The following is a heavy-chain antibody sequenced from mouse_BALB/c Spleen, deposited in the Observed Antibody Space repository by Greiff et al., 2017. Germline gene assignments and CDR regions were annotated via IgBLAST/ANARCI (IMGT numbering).Heavy chain of an antibody. V-gene: IGHV5-6*01. D-gene: IGHD2-3*01. J-gene: IGHJ3*01. CDR2: ISSGGSYT. Sequence: EVKLVESGGDLVKPGGSLKLSCAASGFTFSSYGMSWVRQTPDKRLEWVATISSGGSYTYYPDSVKGRFTISRDNAKNTLYLQMSSLKSEDTAMYYCASLDGYPFAYWGQGTLVTVSA. CDR3: ASLDGYPFAY. CDR1: GFTFSSYG.